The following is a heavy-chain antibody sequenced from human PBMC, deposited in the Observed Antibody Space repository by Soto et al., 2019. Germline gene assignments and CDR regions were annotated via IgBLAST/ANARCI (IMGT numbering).Heavy chain of an antibody. CDR3: TRPGIAVAGIADY. Sequence: GVLRLSCAASGFTFSGSAMHWVRQASWKGLEWVGRIRSKANSYATAYAASVKGRFTISRDDSKNTAYLQMNSLKTEDTAVYYCTRPGIAVAGIADYWGQGTLVTVSS. CDR2: IRSKANSYAT. J-gene: IGHJ4*02. V-gene: IGHV3-73*01. D-gene: IGHD6-19*01. CDR1: GFTFSGSA.